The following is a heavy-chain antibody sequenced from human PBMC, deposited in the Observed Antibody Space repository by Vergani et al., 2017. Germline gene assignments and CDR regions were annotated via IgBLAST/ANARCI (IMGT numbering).Heavy chain of an antibody. V-gene: IGHV3-33*08. CDR2: IWYDGSNK. J-gene: IGHJ4*02. D-gene: IGHD4-17*01. CDR1: GFTFSSYG. CDR3: ARGKDYGYYDVSRFDY. Sequence: VQLVESGGGLVQPGRSLRLSCAASGFTFSSYGMHWVRQAPGKGLEWVAVIWYDGSNKYYADSVKGRFTISRDNSKNTLYLQMNSLRAEDTAVYYCARGKDYGYYDVSRFDYGGQGTLVTVSS.